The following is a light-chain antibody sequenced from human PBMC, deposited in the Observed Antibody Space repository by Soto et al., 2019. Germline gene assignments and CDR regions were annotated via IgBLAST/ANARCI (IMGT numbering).Light chain of an antibody. CDR2: TSN. CDR3: AAWDDSLNVVV. Sequence: QSVLTQPPSASGTPGQTVTISCSGRRSNIGRNTLNWYQQLPGTAPQLLISTSNHRPSGVRDRFSGSKSGTSASLAISGLQSDDEADYYCAAWDDSLNVVVFGGGTKLTVL. V-gene: IGLV1-44*01. J-gene: IGLJ2*01. CDR1: RSNIGRNT.